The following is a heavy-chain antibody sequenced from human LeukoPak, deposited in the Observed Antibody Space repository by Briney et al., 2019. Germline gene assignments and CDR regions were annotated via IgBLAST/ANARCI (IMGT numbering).Heavy chain of an antibody. V-gene: IGHV4-30-4*01. Sequence: PSQTLSLTCTVSGGSISSGDYYWSWIRQPPGKGLEWIGYIYYSGSTCYNPSLKSRVTISVDTSKNQFSLKLSSVTAADTAVYYCARGIYYDSSGYYFDYWGQGTMVTVSS. CDR1: GGSISSGDYY. CDR2: IYYSGST. D-gene: IGHD3-22*01. CDR3: ARGIYYDSSGYYFDY. J-gene: IGHJ4*02.